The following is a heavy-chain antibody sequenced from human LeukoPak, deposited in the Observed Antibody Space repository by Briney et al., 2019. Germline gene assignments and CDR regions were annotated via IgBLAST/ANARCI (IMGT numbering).Heavy chain of an antibody. CDR3: ARGYCSSTSCYAYLSGDDAFDF. CDR1: GGTFSSYA. V-gene: IGHV1-69*05. CDR2: IIPIFGTA. J-gene: IGHJ3*01. Sequence: GASVKVSCRASGGTFSSYAISWVRQAPGQGLEWMGGIIPIFGTANYAQKFQGRVTITRDTSASTAYMELSSLRSEDTAVYYCARGYCSSTSCYAYLSGDDAFDFWGQGTMVTVSS. D-gene: IGHD2-2*01.